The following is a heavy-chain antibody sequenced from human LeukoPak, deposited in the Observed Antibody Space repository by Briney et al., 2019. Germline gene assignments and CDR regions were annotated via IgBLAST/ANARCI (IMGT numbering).Heavy chain of an antibody. V-gene: IGHV3-9*01. D-gene: IGHD2-21*02. CDR2: ISWNSGSI. CDR1: GFTFDDYA. Sequence: GRSLRLSCAASGFTFDDYAMHWVRQAPGKGLEWVSGISWNSGSIGYADSAKGRFTISRDNAKNSLYLQMNSLRAEDTALYYCAKDTANGGNSGMPFFDYWGQGTLVTVSS. CDR3: AKDTANGGNSGMPFFDY. J-gene: IGHJ4*02.